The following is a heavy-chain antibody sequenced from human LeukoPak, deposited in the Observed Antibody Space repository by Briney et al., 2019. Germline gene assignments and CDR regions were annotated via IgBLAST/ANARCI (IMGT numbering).Heavy chain of an antibody. CDR3: ARGLQQLPRGYFQH. Sequence: AAVKVSCKASGYTFTGYYMHWVRQAPGQGLEWMGWINPNSGGTSYAQKFQGRVTMTRDTSISTAYMELSRLRSDDTAVYYCARGLQQLPRGYFQHWGQGSLVTVSS. J-gene: IGHJ1*01. V-gene: IGHV1-2*02. CDR1: GYTFTGYY. CDR2: INPNSGGT. D-gene: IGHD6-13*01.